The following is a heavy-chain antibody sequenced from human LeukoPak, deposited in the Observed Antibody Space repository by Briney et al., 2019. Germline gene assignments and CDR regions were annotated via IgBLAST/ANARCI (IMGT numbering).Heavy chain of an antibody. CDR2: IRSKAYGGTT. CDR3: TRDDGGSYSN. Sequence: GGPLRLSCTASGFTFGDYAMSWVRQAPGKALEWVGFIRSKAYGGTTEYAASVKGRFTISRDDSKSIAYLQMNSLKTEDTAVYYCTRDDGGSYSNWGQGTLVTVSS. J-gene: IGHJ4*02. D-gene: IGHD1-26*01. V-gene: IGHV3-49*04. CDR1: GFTFGDYA.